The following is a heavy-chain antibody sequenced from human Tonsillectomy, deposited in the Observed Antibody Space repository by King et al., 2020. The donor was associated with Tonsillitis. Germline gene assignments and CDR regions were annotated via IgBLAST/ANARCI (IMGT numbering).Heavy chain of an antibody. D-gene: IGHD4-17*01. J-gene: IGHJ4*01. CDR1: GGTFSGYA. Sequence: VQLVQSGAEVRKPGSSVRVSCKASGGTFSGYAISWVRQAPGQGLEWLGRIIPLFGTAIYAQTFQGRVMITADESTSTAYMELSSLRSEDTAVYFCARVKEGGAYVGPFDYWGHGTLVTVSS. CDR3: ARVKEGGAYVGPFDY. CDR2: IIPLFGTA. V-gene: IGHV1-69*18.